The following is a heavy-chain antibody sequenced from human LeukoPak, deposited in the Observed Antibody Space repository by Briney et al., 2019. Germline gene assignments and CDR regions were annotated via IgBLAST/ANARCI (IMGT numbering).Heavy chain of an antibody. V-gene: IGHV4-4*09. Sequence: SETLSLTCTGSGDSISGYYWSRIRQPPGKGLGAIGYTYTTGSTTYNPSLKSRVTISVDTSKNQFSLKLSSVTAADTAVYYCARWGTGDNPTFDYWGQGTLVTVSS. CDR3: ARWGTGDNPTFDY. J-gene: IGHJ4*02. CDR2: TYTTGST. CDR1: GDSISGYY. D-gene: IGHD1-1*01.